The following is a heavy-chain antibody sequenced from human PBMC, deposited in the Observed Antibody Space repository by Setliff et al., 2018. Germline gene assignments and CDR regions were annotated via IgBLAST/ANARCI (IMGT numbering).Heavy chain of an antibody. V-gene: IGHV1-2*02. CDR1: GYTFSSHA. CDR3: AREPYDYIWGSYRSPYFDH. J-gene: IGHJ4*02. CDR2: INPKTGGT. Sequence: ASVKVSCKASGYTFSSHAMHWVRQAPGQGLEWMGWINPKTGGTNYAQKFQGRVTMTRDASINTAFMHLSSLKSDDMAVYYCAREPYDYIWGSYRSPYFDHWGQGALVTVSS. D-gene: IGHD3-16*02.